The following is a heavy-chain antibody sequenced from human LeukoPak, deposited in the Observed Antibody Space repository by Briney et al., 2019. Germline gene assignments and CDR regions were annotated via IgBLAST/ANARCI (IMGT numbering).Heavy chain of an antibody. CDR2: IYTSGST. D-gene: IGHD4-11*01. CDR1: GGSISSGSYY. CDR3: ARDDYSNNNWFDP. J-gene: IGHJ5*02. Sequence: ASETLSLTCTVSGGSISSGSYYWSWIRRPAGKGLEWIGRIYTSGSTNYNPSLKSRVTISVDTSKNQFSLKLSSVTAADTAVYYCARDDYSNNNWFDPWGQGTLVTVSS. V-gene: IGHV4-61*02.